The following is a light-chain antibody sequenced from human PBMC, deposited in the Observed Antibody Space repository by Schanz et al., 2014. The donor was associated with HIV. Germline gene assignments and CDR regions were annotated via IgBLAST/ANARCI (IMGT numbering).Light chain of an antibody. CDR3: QQANTFPLT. CDR2: AAS. J-gene: IGKJ4*01. Sequence: DIQMTQSPSSLSASVGDRITITCRASQRISTYLNWYQQHPGKAPKLLIYAASSLQSGVPSRFSGSGSGTDFTLTISSLQPEDFATYYCQQANTFPLTFGGGTKVEIK. CDR1: QRISTY. V-gene: IGKV1-12*01.